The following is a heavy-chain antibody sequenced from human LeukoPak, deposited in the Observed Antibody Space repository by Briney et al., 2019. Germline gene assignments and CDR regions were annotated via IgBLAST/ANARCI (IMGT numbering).Heavy chain of an antibody. V-gene: IGHV1-2*02. J-gene: IGHJ6*02. D-gene: IGHD2-15*01. CDR3: AGCCSGGSCYGDYYYYYGMDV. CDR1: GYTFTGYY. Sequence: ASVKVSCKASGYTFTGYYMHWVRQAPGQGLEWMGWINPNSGGTNYAQKFQGRVTMTRDTSINTAYMELSRLRSDDTAVYYCAGCCSGGSCYGDYYYYYGMDVWGQGTTVTVSS. CDR2: INPNSGGT.